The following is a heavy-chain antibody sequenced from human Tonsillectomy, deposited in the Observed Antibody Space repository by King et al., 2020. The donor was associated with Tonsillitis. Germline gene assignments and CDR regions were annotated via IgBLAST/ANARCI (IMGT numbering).Heavy chain of an antibody. V-gene: IGHV3-7*01. CDR3: ARVSSIIAANDDAFDI. CDR1: GFTFSSYW. CDR2: IKQDGSEK. J-gene: IGHJ3*02. Sequence: VQLVESGGGLVQPGGSLRLSCGASGFTFSSYWMSWVRQAPGKGLEWVANIKQDGSEKYYVDSVKGRFTISRDNAKNSLYLQMNSLRAEDTAVYYCARVSSIIAANDDAFDIWGQGTMVTVSS. D-gene: IGHD6-25*01.